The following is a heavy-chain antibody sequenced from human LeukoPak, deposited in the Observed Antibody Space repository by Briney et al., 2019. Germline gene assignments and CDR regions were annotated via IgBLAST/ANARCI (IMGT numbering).Heavy chain of an antibody. CDR3: AREVITFGGVIVGTYYFDY. CDR2: IIPIFGTA. Sequence: ASVKVSCKASGGTFSSYAISWVRQAPGQGLEWMGGIIPIFGTANYAQKFQGRVTITADESTSTAYMELSSLRSEDTAVYYCAREVITFGGVIVGTYYFDYWGQGTLVTVSS. V-gene: IGHV1-69*13. CDR1: GGTFSSYA. J-gene: IGHJ4*02. D-gene: IGHD3-16*02.